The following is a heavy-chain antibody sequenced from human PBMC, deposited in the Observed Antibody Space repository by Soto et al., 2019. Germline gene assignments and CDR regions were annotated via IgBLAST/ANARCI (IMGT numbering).Heavy chain of an antibody. V-gene: IGHV3-48*02. Sequence: GGSLRVSCAVSGFTLTTYSMNWVRQAPGKGLEWISFINKNGFTIYYADSVKGRFTISIDYAKNSLYLQMDSLRHEDTAVYYCARGAVTGTFLFASWGLGTLVTVSS. CDR3: ARGAVTGTFLFAS. J-gene: IGHJ4*02. CDR2: INKNGFTI. D-gene: IGHD6-19*01. CDR1: GFTLTTYS.